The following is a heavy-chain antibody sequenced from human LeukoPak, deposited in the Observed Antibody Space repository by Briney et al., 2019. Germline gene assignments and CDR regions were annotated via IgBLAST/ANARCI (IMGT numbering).Heavy chain of an antibody. V-gene: IGHV3-48*03. J-gene: IGHJ4*02. CDR2: ISSSGSTI. D-gene: IGHD5-18*01. CDR3: ARDLRGYSYGYFDS. Sequence: GGSLRLPCAASGFTFSSYEMNWVRQAPGKGLEWVSYISSSGSTIYYADSVKGRFTISRDNAKNSLYLQMNSLRAEDTAVYYCARDLRGYSYGYFDSWGQGTLVTVSS. CDR1: GFTFSSYE.